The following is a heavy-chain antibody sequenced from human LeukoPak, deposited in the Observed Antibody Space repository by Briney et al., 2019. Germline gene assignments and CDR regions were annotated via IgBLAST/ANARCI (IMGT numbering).Heavy chain of an antibody. CDR2: INPKSGDT. J-gene: IGHJ4*02. Sequence: GASVKVXCKAYGYTFTGFYIHWIRQAPGQGLEWMGWINPKSGDTNYAQKFLGRVTVTRDTSVSTAYMELSRLKSDDTAVYYCARGIDEYWGQGTLVTVSS. CDR3: ARGIDEY. CDR1: GYTFTGFY. V-gene: IGHV1-2*02.